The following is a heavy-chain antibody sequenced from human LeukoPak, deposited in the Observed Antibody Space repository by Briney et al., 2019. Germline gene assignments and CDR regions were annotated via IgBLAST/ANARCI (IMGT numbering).Heavy chain of an antibody. CDR2: INHSGST. Sequence: SETLSLTCAVYGGSFSSYYWSWIRQPPGKGLEWIGEINHSGSTNYNPSLKSRVTISVDTSKDQFSLKLSSVTAADTAVYYCARGLRGGDYQLLPFGSWGQGTLVTVSS. J-gene: IGHJ5*02. CDR1: GGSFSSYY. V-gene: IGHV4-34*01. D-gene: IGHD3-22*01. CDR3: ARGLRGGDYQLLPFGS.